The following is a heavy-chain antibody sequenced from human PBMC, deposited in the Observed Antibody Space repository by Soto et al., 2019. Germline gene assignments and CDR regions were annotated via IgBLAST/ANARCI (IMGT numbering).Heavy chain of an antibody. V-gene: IGHV5-51*01. CDR3: ARQGKDGYKHFDY. CDR1: GYSFTSYW. Sequence: GDSLKSSCKGSGYSFTSYWIGWVRQMPGKGLEWMGIIYPGDSDTRYSPSFQGQVTISADKSISTAYLQWSSLKASDTAMYYCARQGKDGYKHFDYWGQGTLVTVSS. D-gene: IGHD5-12*01. J-gene: IGHJ4*02. CDR2: IYPGDSDT.